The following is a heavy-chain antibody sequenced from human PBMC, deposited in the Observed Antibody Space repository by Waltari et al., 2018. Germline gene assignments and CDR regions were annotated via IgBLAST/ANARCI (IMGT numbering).Heavy chain of an antibody. V-gene: IGHV3-7*01. D-gene: IGHD6-13*01. CDR2: IKTDGSET. J-gene: IGHJ4*02. Sequence: EVQVVESGGGLVQPGGSLRLSCAASGFTCSRSGMTWVRQAPGKGLEWVANIKTDGSETYYVDSVKGRFTISRDNTKNSLYLQMSSLRAEDTAVYYCAIGGVETSWYWRYWGQGTLVTVSS. CDR3: AIGGVETSWYWRY. CDR1: GFTCSRSG.